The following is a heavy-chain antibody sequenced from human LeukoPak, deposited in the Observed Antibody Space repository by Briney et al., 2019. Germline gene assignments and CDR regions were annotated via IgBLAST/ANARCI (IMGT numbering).Heavy chain of an antibody. CDR1: GFTFSSYG. Sequence: LSGGSLRLSCAASGFTFSSYGMHWVRQAPGKGLEWVAFIRYDGSNKYYADSVKGRFTISRDNSKNTLYLQMNSLRAEDAAVYYCAKDLGSLRFLEWLPQGFDYWGQGTLVTVSS. D-gene: IGHD3-3*01. CDR3: AKDLGSLRFLEWLPQGFDY. CDR2: IRYDGSNK. V-gene: IGHV3-30*02. J-gene: IGHJ4*02.